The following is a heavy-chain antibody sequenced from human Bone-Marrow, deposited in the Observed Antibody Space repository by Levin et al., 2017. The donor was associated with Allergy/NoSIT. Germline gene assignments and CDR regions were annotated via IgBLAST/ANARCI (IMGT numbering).Heavy chain of an antibody. CDR1: GFSLRTSGVG. CDR3: VHIMITFGGINRDDAFDI. Sequence: ASGPTLVKPTQTLTLTCAFSGFSLRTSGVGVGWVRQPPGKALEWLALLYWDTDRRYSPSLETRLTINEDSSTNQVVLTMTNMDPVDTPTYYCVHIMITFGGINRDDAFDIWGQGTLVTVSS. CDR2: LYWDTDR. V-gene: IGHV2-5*02. J-gene: IGHJ3*02. D-gene: IGHD3-16*01.